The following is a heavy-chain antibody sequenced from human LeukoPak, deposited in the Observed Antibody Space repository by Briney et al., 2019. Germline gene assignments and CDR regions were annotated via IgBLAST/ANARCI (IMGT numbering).Heavy chain of an antibody. CDR2: FYTSGST. CDR3: ARQIVGPIYFDY. V-gene: IGHV4-4*07. J-gene: IGHJ4*02. Sequence: SGTPSLTCTVSGGSISSYYWSWIRQPAGKGLEWIGRFYTSGSTNYNPSLKSRVTMSVDTSKNQFSLKLSSVTAADTAVYYCARQIVGPIYFDYWGQGTLVTVSS. CDR1: GGSISSYY. D-gene: IGHD1-26*01.